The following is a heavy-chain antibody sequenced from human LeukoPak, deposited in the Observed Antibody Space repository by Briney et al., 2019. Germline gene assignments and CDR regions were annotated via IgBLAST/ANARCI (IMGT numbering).Heavy chain of an antibody. Sequence: VKVSCKASGGTFSSYAISWVRQAPGQGLEWMGGIIPIFGTANYAQKFQGRVTITADKSTSTAYMELSSLRSEDTAVYYCARPIGYCSGGSCPRYYYYYGMDVWGKGTTVTASS. CDR2: IIPIFGTA. D-gene: IGHD2-15*01. CDR1: GGTFSSYA. V-gene: IGHV1-69*13. J-gene: IGHJ6*04. CDR3: ARPIGYCSGGSCPRYYYYYGMDV.